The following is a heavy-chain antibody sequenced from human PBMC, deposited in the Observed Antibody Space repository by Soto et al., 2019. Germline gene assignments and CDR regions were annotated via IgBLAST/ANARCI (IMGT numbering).Heavy chain of an antibody. CDR3: ARHSATTYYFDY. CDR2: IDPSDSYT. Sequence: PWESPKIPCKGAGDSLTSYWISWVRQMPGKGLEWMGRIDPSDSYTNYSPSFQGHVTISADKSISTAYLQWSSLKASDTAMYYCARHSATTYYFDYWGQGTLVTVSS. D-gene: IGHD1-26*01. J-gene: IGHJ4*02. CDR1: GDSLTSYW. V-gene: IGHV5-10-1*01.